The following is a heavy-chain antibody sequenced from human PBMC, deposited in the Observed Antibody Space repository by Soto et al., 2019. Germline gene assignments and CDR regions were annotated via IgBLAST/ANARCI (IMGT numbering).Heavy chain of an antibody. Sequence: PSETLSLTCAVYGGSFSGYYWSWIRQPPGKGLEWIGEINHSGSTNYNPSLKSRVTISVDTSKNQFSLKLSSVTAADTAVYYCARGQGIAAAGPLGFDYWGQGTLVTVSS. V-gene: IGHV4-34*01. CDR3: ARGQGIAAAGPLGFDY. CDR2: INHSGST. D-gene: IGHD6-13*01. CDR1: GGSFSGYY. J-gene: IGHJ4*02.